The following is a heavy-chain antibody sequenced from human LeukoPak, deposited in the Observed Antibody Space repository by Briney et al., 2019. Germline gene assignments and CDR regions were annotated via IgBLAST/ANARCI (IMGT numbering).Heavy chain of an antibody. CDR1: GGSVNSYY. CDR3: ARHGSTYALRN. D-gene: IGHD2-2*01. Sequence: SEALSLTCTVSGGSVNSYYWSWIRQPPRKGLEWIGYIYYSGSTNYNPSLKSRVTISVDTSKNQFSLKLSSVTAADTAVYYCARHGSTYALRNWGQGTLVTVSS. CDR2: IYYSGST. J-gene: IGHJ4*02. V-gene: IGHV4-59*08.